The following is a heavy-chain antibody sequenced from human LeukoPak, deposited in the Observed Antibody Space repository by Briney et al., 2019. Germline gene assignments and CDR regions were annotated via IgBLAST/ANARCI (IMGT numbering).Heavy chain of an antibody. CDR1: GFTFSSYG. V-gene: IGHV3-30*18. Sequence: GGSLRLSCAASGFTFSSYGMHWVRQAPGKGLEWVAVISYDGSNKYYADSVKGRFTISRDNSKNTLYLQMNRLRAEDTAVYYCAKDLGNYWGQGTLVTVSS. J-gene: IGHJ4*02. CDR3: AKDLGNY. CDR2: ISYDGSNK.